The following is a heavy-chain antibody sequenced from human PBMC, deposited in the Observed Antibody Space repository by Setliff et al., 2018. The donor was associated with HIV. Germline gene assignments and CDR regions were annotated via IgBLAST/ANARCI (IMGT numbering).Heavy chain of an antibody. CDR2: IKSKIDGETT. CDR3: AVVVGGYAYSSSWYFHY. Sequence: PGESLKISCAASGFTFSNAWMSWVRQAPGKGLEWVGHIKSKIDGETTDYAAPVKGRITISRDDSKNTLSLQMNSLKTEDTAVYYCAVVVGGYAYSSSWYFHYWGQGTLVTVSS. CDR1: GFTFSNAW. D-gene: IGHD6-13*01. J-gene: IGHJ4*02. V-gene: IGHV3-15*01.